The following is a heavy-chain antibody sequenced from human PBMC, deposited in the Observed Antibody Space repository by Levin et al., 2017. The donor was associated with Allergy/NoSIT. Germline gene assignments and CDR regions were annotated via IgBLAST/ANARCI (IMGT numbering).Heavy chain of an antibody. Sequence: ASVKVSCKVSGYTLTKISIHWVRQAPGKGLEWMGGFDPEDGETIYAQKFQGRVTMTEDTSTDTAYMELSSLRFEDTAVYYCETALGVDTDLGIYCYCGMDVWGQGTTVTVSS. V-gene: IGHV1-24*01. CDR1: GYTLTKIS. J-gene: IGHJ6*02. CDR2: FDPEDGET. CDR3: ETALGVDTDLGIYCYCGMDV. D-gene: IGHD5-18*01.